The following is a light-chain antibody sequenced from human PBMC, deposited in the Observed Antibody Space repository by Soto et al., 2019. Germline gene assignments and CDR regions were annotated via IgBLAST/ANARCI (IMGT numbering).Light chain of an antibody. CDR1: SSDVGGYKY. Sequence: QSVLTQPASASGSPGQSITISCTGTSSDVGGYKYVSWYQQHPGKAPKLIIYEVSNRPSGVSNRFSGSKSGNTASLTISGLQAEDETDYYCNSFTSSSTYVFGTGTKVTVL. CDR2: EVS. J-gene: IGLJ1*01. CDR3: NSFTSSSTYV. V-gene: IGLV2-14*01.